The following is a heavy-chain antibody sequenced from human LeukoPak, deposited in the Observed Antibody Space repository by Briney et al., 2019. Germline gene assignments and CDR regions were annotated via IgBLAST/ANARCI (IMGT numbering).Heavy chain of an antibody. J-gene: IGHJ4*02. CDR1: GYTFRNAW. Sequence: PGGSLRLSCAASGYTFRNAWMNWVRQAPGKGREWVGRIKSKSDGGTTDYAAPVKGRFTISRDDSKTTLYLEMNSLKTDDTAVYYCAGFSSSWSDYWGQGTLVTVSS. CDR2: IKSKSDGGTT. CDR3: AGFSSSWSDY. V-gene: IGHV3-15*01. D-gene: IGHD6-13*01.